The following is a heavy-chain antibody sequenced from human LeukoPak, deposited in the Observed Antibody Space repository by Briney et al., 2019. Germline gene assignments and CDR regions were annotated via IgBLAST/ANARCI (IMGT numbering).Heavy chain of an antibody. V-gene: IGHV1-69*13. CDR1: GGTFISYA. Sequence: SSVKVSCKASGGTFISYAVSWVRQAPGQGREWMGGIIPIFGTANYAQKFQGRVTITADESTSTAYMELSSLRSEDTAVYYCARDGAVGDSFDYWGQGTLVTVSS. CDR2: IIPIFGTA. CDR3: ARDGAVGDSFDY. J-gene: IGHJ4*02. D-gene: IGHD6-19*01.